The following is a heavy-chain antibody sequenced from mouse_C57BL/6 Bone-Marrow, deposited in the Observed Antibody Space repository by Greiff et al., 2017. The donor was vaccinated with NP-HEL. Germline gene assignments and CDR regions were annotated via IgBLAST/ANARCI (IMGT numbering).Heavy chain of an antibody. CDR1: GFTFSSYA. CDR2: ISDGGSYT. D-gene: IGHD1-1*01. V-gene: IGHV5-4*01. J-gene: IGHJ4*01. Sequence: EVHLVESGGGLVKPGGSLKLSCAASGFTFSSYAMSWVRQTPEKRLEWVATISDGGSYTYYPDNVKGRFTISRDNAKNNLYLQMSHLKSDDTAMYYCARDGLDYSSRDAMDYWGQGTSVTVSS. CDR3: ARDGLDYSSRDAMDY.